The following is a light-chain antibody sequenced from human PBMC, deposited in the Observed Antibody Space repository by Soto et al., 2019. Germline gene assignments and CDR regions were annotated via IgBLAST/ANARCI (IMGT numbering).Light chain of an antibody. CDR1: QSVSSY. J-gene: IGKJ5*01. CDR3: QQYNNWPPIT. Sequence: DIVLTQSPATVSLSPGERAPLSCRASQSVSSYLAWYQQKPGQAPRLLIYDASDRATGIPGRFSGSGSGTDFTLTISSLEPEDFGVYYCQQYNNWPPITFGQGTRLEIK. CDR2: DAS. V-gene: IGKV3-11*01.